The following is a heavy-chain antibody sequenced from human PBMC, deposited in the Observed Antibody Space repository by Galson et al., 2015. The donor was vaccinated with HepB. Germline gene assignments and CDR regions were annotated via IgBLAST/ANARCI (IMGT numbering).Heavy chain of an antibody. CDR1: GYSFTSYW. Sequence: QSGAEVKKPGESLKISCKGSGYSFTSYWIGWVSQTPGKGLEWMGIIYPGESDTRYSPSFQGQVTISADKSISTADLQWSSLKASDTAMYYCARRDYALSSINCAFDIWGQGTMVTV. CDR3: ARRDYALSSINCAFDI. J-gene: IGHJ3*02. D-gene: IGHD4/OR15-4a*01. CDR2: IYPGESDT. V-gene: IGHV5-51*01.